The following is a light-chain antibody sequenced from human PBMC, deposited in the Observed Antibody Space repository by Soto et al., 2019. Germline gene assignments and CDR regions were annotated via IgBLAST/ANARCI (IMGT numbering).Light chain of an antibody. Sequence: EVVLTQSPATLSLSPGERATLSCRASESIGNYLAWYQQKLGQDPKLLIYDASHRSIGIPGRFSGDGSGTDFTLTISSLQPEEFAVYYCQWRSDWPPRLTFGGGNKVEIK. V-gene: IGKV3-11*01. CDR2: DAS. J-gene: IGKJ4*01. CDR3: QWRSDWPPRLT. CDR1: ESIGNY.